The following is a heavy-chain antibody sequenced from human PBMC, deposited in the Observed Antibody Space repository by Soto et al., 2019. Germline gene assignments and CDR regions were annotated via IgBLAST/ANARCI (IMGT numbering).Heavy chain of an antibody. D-gene: IGHD6-19*01. J-gene: IGHJ3*01. Sequence: QFQLVQSGPEVKKTGASVKVSCKSSDFSIRNFVQTRGRQAPGEGLEWMGWGSEYNGNTNQAQKFEGRVTRTTSAATSTAYMELRSMKSEDTATYFWAREWPGAGRDAVDVWGEGTVVTVSS. CDR1: DFSIRNFV. CDR3: AREWPGAGRDAVDV. V-gene: IGHV1-18*01. CDR2: GSEYNGNT.